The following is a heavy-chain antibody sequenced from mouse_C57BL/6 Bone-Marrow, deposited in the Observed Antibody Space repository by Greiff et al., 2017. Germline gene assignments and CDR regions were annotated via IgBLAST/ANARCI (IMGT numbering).Heavy chain of an antibody. V-gene: IGHV1-64*01. Sequence: QVQLQQPGAELVKPGASVKLSCKASGYTFTSYWMHWVKQRPGQGLEWIGMIHPNSGSTNYNEKFKSKATLTVDKSSSTAYMQLSSLTSEDSAVDYCARGVVGGDWFAYWGQGTLVTVSA. CDR3: ARGVVGGDWFAY. CDR2: IHPNSGST. J-gene: IGHJ3*01. CDR1: GYTFTSYW. D-gene: IGHD1-1*01.